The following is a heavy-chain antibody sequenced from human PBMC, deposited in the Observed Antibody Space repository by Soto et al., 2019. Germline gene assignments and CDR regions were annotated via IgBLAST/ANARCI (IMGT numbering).Heavy chain of an antibody. V-gene: IGHV4-4*07. CDR2: IYASGST. Sequence: LXLTFTFSGGSISSDYWSWIRQPAGKGLEWIGRIYASGSTNYNPSLKSRVTMSLDTSRNQFSLKLTSVTAADTAMYYCARAGGYEVQGSNWFGPWGRGILVTVSS. CDR1: GGSISSDY. J-gene: IGHJ5*02. D-gene: IGHD5-12*01. CDR3: ARAGGYEVQGSNWFGP.